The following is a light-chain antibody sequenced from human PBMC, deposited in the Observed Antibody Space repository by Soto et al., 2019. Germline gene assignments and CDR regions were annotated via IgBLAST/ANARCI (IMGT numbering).Light chain of an antibody. CDR2: EVT. V-gene: IGLV2-14*01. J-gene: IGLJ1*01. CDR3: ASYRSANTLVV. Sequence: QSVLTQPVSVSVSPGQSITISCTGTSRDIGNYNYVSWYQHHPGKAPKLMIYEVTSRPSGVSDRFSGSKSGMTASLTISGLQPEDEADYFCASYRSANTLVVFGTGTKVTVL. CDR1: SRDIGNYNY.